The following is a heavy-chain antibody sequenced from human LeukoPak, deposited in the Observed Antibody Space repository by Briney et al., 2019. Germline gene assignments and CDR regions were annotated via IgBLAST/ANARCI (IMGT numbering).Heavy chain of an antibody. Sequence: SETLSLTCAVSGYSISIGYYWGWIRQPPGKGLEWIGSIYHSGSTYYNPSLKSRVTISVDTSKNQFSLKLSSVTAADTAVYYCARDRSHYGSGSSKTDYWGQGTLVTVSS. CDR1: GYSISIGYY. J-gene: IGHJ4*02. CDR2: IYHSGST. CDR3: ARDRSHYGSGSSKTDY. D-gene: IGHD3-10*01. V-gene: IGHV4-38-2*02.